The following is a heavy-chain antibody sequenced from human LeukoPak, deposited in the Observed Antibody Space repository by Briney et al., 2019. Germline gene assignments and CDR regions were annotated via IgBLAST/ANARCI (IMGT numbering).Heavy chain of an antibody. V-gene: IGHV3-23*01. J-gene: IGHJ4*02. Sequence: GGSLRLSCAASGFTFSSYAMSWVRQAPGKGLEWVSDISGSGGSTYYADSVKGRFTISRDNSKNTLYLQMNSLRAEDTAVYYCAKDIDLTYYFDYWGQGTLVTVSS. CDR2: ISGSGGST. D-gene: IGHD3-16*01. CDR1: GFTFSSYA. CDR3: AKDIDLTYYFDY.